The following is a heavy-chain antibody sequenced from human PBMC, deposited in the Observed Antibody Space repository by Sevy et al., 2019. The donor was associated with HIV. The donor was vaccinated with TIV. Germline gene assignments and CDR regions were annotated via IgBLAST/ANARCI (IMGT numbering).Heavy chain of an antibody. V-gene: IGHV3-9*01. Sequence: SLRLSCAASGFTFDDYAMHWVRQAPGKGLEWVSGISWNSGSIGYADSVKGRFTISRDNAKNSLYLQMNSLRAEDTALYYCAKAAEDFDYDSSGSDAFDIWGQGTMVTVSS. CDR1: GFTFDDYA. J-gene: IGHJ3*02. D-gene: IGHD3-22*01. CDR3: AKAAEDFDYDSSGSDAFDI. CDR2: ISWNSGSI.